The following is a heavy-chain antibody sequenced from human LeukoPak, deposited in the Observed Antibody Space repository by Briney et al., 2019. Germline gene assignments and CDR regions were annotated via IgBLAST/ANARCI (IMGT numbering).Heavy chain of an antibody. CDR1: GYTFTSYG. Sequence: ASVKVSCKASGYTFTSYGISWVRQAPGQGLEWMGWISAYNGNPNYAQKLQGRVTMTTDTSTSTAYMELRSLRSDDTAVYYCARVVRITMVRGPNTFDPWGQGTLVTVSS. CDR3: ARVVRITMVRGPNTFDP. CDR2: ISAYNGNP. V-gene: IGHV1-18*01. D-gene: IGHD3-10*01. J-gene: IGHJ5*02.